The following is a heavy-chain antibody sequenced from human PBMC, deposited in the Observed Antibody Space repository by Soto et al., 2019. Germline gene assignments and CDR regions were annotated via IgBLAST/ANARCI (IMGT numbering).Heavy chain of an antibody. J-gene: IGHJ4*02. CDR3: ARAVSSSGWEHFDY. V-gene: IGHV4-34*01. CDR1: GGTFSGYY. D-gene: IGHD6-19*01. Sequence: SETLSLTCAVYGGTFSGYYWSWISKTTGKGPEWIGEINHSGSTNYNPSLKSRVTISVETSKNQFSLKLSSMTAADTAVYYSARAVSSSGWEHFDYWGPGTLVTVSS. CDR2: INHSGST.